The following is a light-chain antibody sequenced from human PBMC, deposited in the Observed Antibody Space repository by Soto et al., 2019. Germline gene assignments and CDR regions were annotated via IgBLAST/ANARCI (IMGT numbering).Light chain of an antibody. Sequence: EIVLTQSPATLSLSPGEIATLSCRASQSISSYLAWYQQKPGQAPRLLIYDASNRATGIPARFSGSGSGTDFTLTISSLEPEDFAVYYCQQYGSAPFTIGPGTKVDIK. V-gene: IGKV3-11*01. CDR2: DAS. J-gene: IGKJ3*01. CDR1: QSISSY. CDR3: QQYGSAPFT.